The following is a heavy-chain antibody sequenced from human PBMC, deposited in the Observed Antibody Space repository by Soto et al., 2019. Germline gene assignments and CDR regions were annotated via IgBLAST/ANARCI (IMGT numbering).Heavy chain of an antibody. D-gene: IGHD3-9*01. CDR1: GFTFSSYS. Sequence: GGSLRLSCAASGFTFSSYSMNWVRQAPGKGLEWVSSIGTSSSYIYYADSVKGRFTISRDNAKNSLYLQMNSLRVEDMAVYYCARAPLRYFDWLLSPFDYWGQGTLVTVSS. CDR2: IGTSSSYI. V-gene: IGHV3-21*01. J-gene: IGHJ4*02. CDR3: ARAPLRYFDWLLSPFDY.